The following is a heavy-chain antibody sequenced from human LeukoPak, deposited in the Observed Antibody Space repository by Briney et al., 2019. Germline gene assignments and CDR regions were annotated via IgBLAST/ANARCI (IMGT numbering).Heavy chain of an antibody. D-gene: IGHD6-13*01. CDR1: GFTFSSYS. J-gene: IGHJ4*02. V-gene: IGHV3-21*01. CDR3: AKDRIAAAYYFDY. Sequence: GGSLRLSCAASGFTFSSYSMNWVRQAPGKGLEWVSSISSTSSYIYSADSMKGRFTISRDNAKNSLYLQMNSPRAEDTAVYYCAKDRIAAAYYFDYWGQGTLVTVSS. CDR2: ISSTSSYI.